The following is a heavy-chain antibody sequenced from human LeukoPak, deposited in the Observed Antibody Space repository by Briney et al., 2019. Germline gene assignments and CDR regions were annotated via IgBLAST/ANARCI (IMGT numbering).Heavy chain of an antibody. V-gene: IGHV4-39*01. J-gene: IGHJ4*02. Sequence: SETLSLTCTVSGGSISSSSYSWGWIRQPPGKGLEWIGRIYYSGSTYYNPSLKSRVTISVDTSKNQFSLKVHSVTAADTDVYYCAHHTSPSNWGQETLVTVSS. CDR1: GGSISSSSYS. CDR2: IYYSGST. CDR3: AHHTSPSN. D-gene: IGHD1-26*01.